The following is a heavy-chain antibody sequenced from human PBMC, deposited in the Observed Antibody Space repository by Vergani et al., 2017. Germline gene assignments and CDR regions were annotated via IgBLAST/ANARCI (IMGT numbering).Heavy chain of an antibody. CDR3: AKASRSGVMWYYCMDV. J-gene: IGHJ6*02. D-gene: IGHD3-16*01. V-gene: IGHV3-30*02. Sequence: QVQLVESGGGVVQPGGSLRLSCAASGFTFSSYGMHWVRQAPGKGLEWVAFIRYDGSNKYYADSVKGRFTISRDNSKNTLYLQMNSLRAEDTAVYYCAKASRSGVMWYYCMDVWGQGTTVTVSS. CDR2: IRYDGSNK. CDR1: GFTFSSYG.